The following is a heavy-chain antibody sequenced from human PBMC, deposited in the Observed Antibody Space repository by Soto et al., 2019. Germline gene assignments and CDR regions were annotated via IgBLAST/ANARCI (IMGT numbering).Heavy chain of an antibody. V-gene: IGHV4-39*01. D-gene: IGHD6-13*01. CDR1: GGSISSRTFY. CDR3: ARQPYLMAAAGHNWFDP. CDR2: IYYSGST. J-gene: IGHJ5*02. Sequence: SETLSLTCTVSGGSISSRTFYWSWIRQPPGKGLEWIGSIYYSGSTFYNPSLKSRVSISVDTSKNQFSLTLSSVTAADTAVYHCARQPYLMAAAGHNWFDPWGHGTLVTVSS.